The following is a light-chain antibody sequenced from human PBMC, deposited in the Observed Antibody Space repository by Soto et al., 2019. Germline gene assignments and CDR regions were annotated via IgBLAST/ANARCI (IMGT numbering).Light chain of an antibody. V-gene: IGKV1-5*01. J-gene: IGKJ5*01. CDR3: QQRTSWPIT. CDR1: QTISSW. CDR2: AAS. Sequence: DIQMTQSPSTLSGSVGDRVTITCRASQTISSWLAWYQQKPGKAPKLLIYAASSLKRGVPSRFSGSGSGTDFTLTISSLESEDFAVYYCQQRTSWPITFGQGTRLEIK.